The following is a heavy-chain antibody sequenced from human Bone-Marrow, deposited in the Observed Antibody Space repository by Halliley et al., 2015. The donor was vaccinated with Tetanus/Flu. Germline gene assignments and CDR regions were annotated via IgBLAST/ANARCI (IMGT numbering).Heavy chain of an antibody. V-gene: IGHV5-51*01. J-gene: IGHJ3*02. D-gene: IGHD5-18*01. CDR2: IYPGDSDT. CDR1: GYTFTSNW. CDR3: ARRAQYVNSSDAFDI. Sequence: MQLVQSGAEVKKPGESLRISCKGSGYTFTSNWIAWVRQKPGKGLEWMGIIYPGDSDTRYSPSLEGQVTFSADKSTNTAYLHWTSLQPSDTAIFYCARRAQYVNSSDAFDIWGQGTMVTVSS.